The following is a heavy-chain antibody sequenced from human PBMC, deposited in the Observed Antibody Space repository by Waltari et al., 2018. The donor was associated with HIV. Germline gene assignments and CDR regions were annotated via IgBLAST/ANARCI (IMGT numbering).Heavy chain of an antibody. CDR2: IRGSAGTT. Sequence: EVQLLESGGGLVQPGGSLRLSCAASGFTFRNYAMTGVPEAPGKGLEWVAAIRGSAGTTYYSDPVKGRFTISRDNSKNTLYLQMNSLRADDTAVYYCAKDRAAVIIIPNFDYWGQGTLVTVSS. D-gene: IGHD3-3*01. J-gene: IGHJ4*02. CDR3: AKDRAAVIIIPNFDY. CDR1: GFTFRNYA. V-gene: IGHV3-23*01.